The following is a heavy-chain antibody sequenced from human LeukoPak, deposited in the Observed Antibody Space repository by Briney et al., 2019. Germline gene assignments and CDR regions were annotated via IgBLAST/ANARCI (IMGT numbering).Heavy chain of an antibody. J-gene: IGHJ4*02. V-gene: IGHV3-7*01. D-gene: IGHD3-22*01. CDR2: IKQDGSEK. CDR1: GFIFSSYN. CDR3: AREKEQVNYYDSSPVDY. Sequence: PGGSLRLSCAASGFIFSSYNMHWVRQAPGKGLEWVANIKQDGSEKDYVDSVKGRFTISRDNAKNSLYLQITSLRAEDTAVYFCAREKEQVNYYDSSPVDYWGQGTLVTVSS.